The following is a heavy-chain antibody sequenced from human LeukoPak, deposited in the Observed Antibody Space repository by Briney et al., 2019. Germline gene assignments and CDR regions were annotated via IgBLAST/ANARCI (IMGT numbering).Heavy chain of an antibody. CDR3: ARGQAVAGHEFDY. J-gene: IGHJ4*02. CDR1: GGSFSGYY. Sequence: SETLSLTCAVYGGSFSGYYWSWIRQPPGKGLEWIGEINHSGSTNYNPSLKSRVTISVDTSKNQFSLKLSSVTAADTAVYYCARGQAVAGHEFDYWGQGTLVTVSS. D-gene: IGHD6-19*01. CDR2: INHSGST. V-gene: IGHV4-34*01.